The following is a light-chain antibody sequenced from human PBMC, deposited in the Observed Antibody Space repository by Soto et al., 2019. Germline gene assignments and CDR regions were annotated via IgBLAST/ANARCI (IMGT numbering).Light chain of an antibody. CDR1: QSVGNNY. J-gene: IGKJ1*01. CDR3: QQYGSSGT. V-gene: IGKV3-20*01. CDR2: GAS. Sequence: EIVLTQSPGTLSLSPGERATLSCRASQSVGNNYLAWYQPKPGQAPRXLIYGASNTATGTPDRFSGSGSGTDFTLTISRLEPEDFAVYYCQQYGSSGTFGQGTKVDIK.